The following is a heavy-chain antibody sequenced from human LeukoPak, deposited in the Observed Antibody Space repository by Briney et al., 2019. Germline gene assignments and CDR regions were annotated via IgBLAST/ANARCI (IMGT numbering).Heavy chain of an antibody. D-gene: IGHD6-13*01. CDR2: IKQEGSEK. J-gene: IGHJ5*01. Sequence: GGSLRLSCASSGFSFSSYWMTWVRQAPGKGLEWVANIKQEGSEKYYVDSVKGRFIISRDDAKNSLFLQMNSLRAEDTAVYYCAREIAQQLDSWGQGTLVTVSA. CDR1: GFSFSSYW. CDR3: AREIAQQLDS. V-gene: IGHV3-7*01.